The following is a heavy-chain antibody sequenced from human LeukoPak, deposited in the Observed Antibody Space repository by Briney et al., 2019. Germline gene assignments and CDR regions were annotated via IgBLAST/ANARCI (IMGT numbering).Heavy chain of an antibody. J-gene: IGHJ6*03. V-gene: IGHV3-30*04. D-gene: IGHD2-15*01. CDR2: ISYDGSNE. Sequence: GGSLRLSCAASGFTFSSYVMHWVRQAPGKGLEWVAIISYDGSNEYYADSVKGRFTISRDNSKNTLYLQMNSLRAEDTATYYCAKNGDRGAYCSGGTCYPFYYYYIDVWGKGTTVTISS. CDR3: AKNGDRGAYCSGGTCYPFYYYYIDV. CDR1: GFTFSSYV.